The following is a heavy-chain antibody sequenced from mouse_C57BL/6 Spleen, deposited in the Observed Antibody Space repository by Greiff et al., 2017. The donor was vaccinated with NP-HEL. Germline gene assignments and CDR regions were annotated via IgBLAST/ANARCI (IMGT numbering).Heavy chain of an antibody. CDR3: ARGGSSYNAMDY. Sequence: VQLQQSGPELVKPGASVKISCKASGYAFSSSWMNWVKQRPGKGLEWIGRIYPGDGDTNYNGKFKGEATLTADKSSSTAYMQLSSLTSEDSAVYFCARGGSSYNAMDYWGQGTSVTVSS. CDR1: GYAFSSSW. J-gene: IGHJ4*01. V-gene: IGHV1-82*01. CDR2: IYPGDGDT. D-gene: IGHD1-1*01.